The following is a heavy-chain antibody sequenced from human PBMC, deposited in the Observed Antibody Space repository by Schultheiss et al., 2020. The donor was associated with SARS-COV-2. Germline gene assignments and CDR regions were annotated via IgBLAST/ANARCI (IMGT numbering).Heavy chain of an antibody. V-gene: IGHV4-34*01. Sequence: SETLSLTCAVYGGSFSGYYWSWIRQPPGKGLEWIGEINHSGSTNYNPSLKSRVTISVDTSKNQFSLKLSSVTAADTAVYYCARVGELSGRYFDLWGRGTLVTVSS. CDR1: GGSFSGYY. CDR2: INHSGST. CDR3: ARVGELSGRYFDL. J-gene: IGHJ2*01. D-gene: IGHD1-7*01.